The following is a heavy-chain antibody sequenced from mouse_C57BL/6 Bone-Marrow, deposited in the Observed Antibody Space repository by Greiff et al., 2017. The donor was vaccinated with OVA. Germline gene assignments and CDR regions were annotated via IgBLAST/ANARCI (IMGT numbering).Heavy chain of an antibody. CDR2: IYPRDGST. CDR1: GYTFTDHT. CDR3: ADRDYGNYYAMDY. J-gene: IGHJ4*01. Sequence: QLQQSDAELVKPGASVKISCKVSGYTFTDHTIHWMKQRPEQGLEWIGYIYPRDGSTKYNEKFKGKATLTADKSSSTAYMQLNSLTSEDSAVYFCADRDYGNYYAMDYWGQGTSVTVSS. V-gene: IGHV1-78*01. D-gene: IGHD2-1*01.